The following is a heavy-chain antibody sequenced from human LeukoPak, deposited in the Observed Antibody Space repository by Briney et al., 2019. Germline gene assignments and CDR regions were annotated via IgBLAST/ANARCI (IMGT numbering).Heavy chain of an antibody. CDR2: IYWDDDK. D-gene: IGHD3-10*01. Sequence: SGPTLVKPTQTLTLTCTFSGFSLSTSGVGVGWIRQPPGKALEWLALIYWDDDKRYSPSLKSKLTVTKDTSKNQVVLTMTNMDPVDTATYYCAHRRITTPFDIWGQGTMVTVSS. CDR1: GFSLSTSGVG. J-gene: IGHJ3*02. CDR3: AHRRITTPFDI. V-gene: IGHV2-5*02.